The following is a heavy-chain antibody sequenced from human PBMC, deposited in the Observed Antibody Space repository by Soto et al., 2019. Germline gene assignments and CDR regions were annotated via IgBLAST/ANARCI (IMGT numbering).Heavy chain of an antibody. CDR1: GFTFSSYG. D-gene: IGHD6-6*01. V-gene: IGHV3-30*18. CDR2: ISYDGSNK. J-gene: IGHJ4*02. Sequence: GGSLRLSCAASGFTFSSYGMHWVRQAPGKGLEWVAVISYDGSNKYYADSVKGRFTISRDKSKNTLYLQMNSLRAEDTAVYYSAEDVETAPPQYYFDYWGQGTLVTVSS. CDR3: AEDVETAPPQYYFDY.